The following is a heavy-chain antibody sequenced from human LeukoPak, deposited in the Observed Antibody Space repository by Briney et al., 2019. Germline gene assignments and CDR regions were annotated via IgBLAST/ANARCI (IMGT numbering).Heavy chain of an antibody. J-gene: IGHJ4*02. V-gene: IGHV3-23*01. Sequence: GGSLRLSCAASGFTFSSYAMSWVRQAPGKGLGWVSAISGSGGSTYYADSVKGRFTISRDNSKNTLYLQMNSLRSEDTAVYYCAREEYQGIAAAAFDYWGQGTLVTVSS. CDR1: GFTFSSYA. CDR2: ISGSGGST. CDR3: AREEYQGIAAAAFDY. D-gene: IGHD6-13*01.